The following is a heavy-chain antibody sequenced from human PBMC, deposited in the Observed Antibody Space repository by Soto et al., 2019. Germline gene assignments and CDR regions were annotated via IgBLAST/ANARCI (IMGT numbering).Heavy chain of an antibody. D-gene: IGHD3-3*01. Sequence: SETLSLTCTVSGGSISSGDYYWSWIRQPPGKGLEWIGYIYYSGSTYYNQSLKSRVTISVDTSKNQFSLKLSSVTAADTAVYYCARTNYDFWSGYPSNYYYYGMDVWGQGTTVTVSS. CDR2: IYYSGST. J-gene: IGHJ6*02. CDR1: GGSISSGDYY. V-gene: IGHV4-30-4*01. CDR3: ARTNYDFWSGYPSNYYYYGMDV.